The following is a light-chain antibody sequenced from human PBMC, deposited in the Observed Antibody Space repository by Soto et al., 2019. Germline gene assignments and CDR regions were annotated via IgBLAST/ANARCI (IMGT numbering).Light chain of an antibody. CDR3: QQRNNWPLT. J-gene: IGKJ4*01. Sequence: EIVLTQSPATLSLSPGVRATLSCRASQSASIFLAWYQQKPGHAPRLLIYDASKRATGIPARFSGSGSGTYFTLTISSLEHEYFAVYYCQQRNNWPLTFGGGTKVEIK. CDR2: DAS. CDR1: QSASIF. V-gene: IGKV3-11*01.